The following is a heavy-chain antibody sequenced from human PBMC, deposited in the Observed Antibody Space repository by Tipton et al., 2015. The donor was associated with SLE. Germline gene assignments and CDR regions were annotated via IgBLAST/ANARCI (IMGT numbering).Heavy chain of an antibody. CDR3: AKDRLVSAAWGNDWFDP. CDR2: ISYDGSNK. V-gene: IGHV3-30*18. J-gene: IGHJ5*02. CDR1: GFTFSSYG. Sequence: QLVQSGGGVVQPGRSLRLSCAASGFTFSSYGMHWVRQAPDKGLEWVAVISYDGSNKYYADSVKGRFTISRDNSKNTLYLQMNSLRAEDTAVYYCAKDRLVSAAWGNDWFDPWGQGTLVTVSS. D-gene: IGHD6-13*01.